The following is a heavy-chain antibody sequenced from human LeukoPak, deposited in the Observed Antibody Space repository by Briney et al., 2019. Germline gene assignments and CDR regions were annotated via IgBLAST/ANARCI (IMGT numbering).Heavy chain of an antibody. Sequence: AGGSLRLSCAASGFTFSSYEMNWVRQAPGKGLEWVSYISSSGSTIYYADSVKGRFTISRDNAKNSLYLQMNSLRAEDTAVYYCARGPKSVVVVAATYDYWGQGTLVTVSS. V-gene: IGHV3-48*03. D-gene: IGHD2-15*01. J-gene: IGHJ4*02. CDR1: GFTFSSYE. CDR2: ISSSGSTI. CDR3: ARGPKSVVVVAATYDY.